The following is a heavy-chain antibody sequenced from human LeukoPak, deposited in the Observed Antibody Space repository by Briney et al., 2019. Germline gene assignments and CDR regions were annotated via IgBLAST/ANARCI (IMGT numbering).Heavy chain of an antibody. Sequence: GGSLRLSCAASGFRFTAFWMSWVRQAPGKGPEWVVNINQESTETYYVDSVRGRFTISRDNAKNSLSLQMNSLRVEDTAVYYCAREVDRSFGYWGQGNLVTVSS. CDR2: INQESTET. D-gene: IGHD2-15*01. CDR1: GFRFTAFW. CDR3: AREVDRSFGY. J-gene: IGHJ4*02. V-gene: IGHV3-7*01.